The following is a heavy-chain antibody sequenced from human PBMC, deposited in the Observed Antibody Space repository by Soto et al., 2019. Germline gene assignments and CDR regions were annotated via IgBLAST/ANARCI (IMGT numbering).Heavy chain of an antibody. CDR2: ISYDGSNK. V-gene: IGHV3-30*18. CDR1: GYTFSSYG. CDR3: AKDLDQYNWNYGRYYYGMDV. Sequence: QVQLVESGGGVVQPGRSLRLSCAASGYTFSSYGMHWVRQAPGKGLEWVAVISYDGSNKYYADSVKGRFTISRDNSKNTLYLQMNRLRAEDTAVYYCAKDLDQYNWNYGRYYYGMDVWGQGTTVTVSS. D-gene: IGHD1-7*01. J-gene: IGHJ6*02.